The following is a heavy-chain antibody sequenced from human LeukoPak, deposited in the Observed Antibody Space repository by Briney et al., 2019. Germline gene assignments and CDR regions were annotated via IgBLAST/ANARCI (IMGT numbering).Heavy chain of an antibody. Sequence: SETLSLTCTVSGGSISSSSYYWGWIRQPPGKGLEWIGSIYYSGSTYYNPSLKSRVTISVDTSKNQFSLKLSSVTAADTAVYYCARDRYCGGDCHYFFDYWGQGALVTVSS. CDR2: IYYSGST. CDR3: ARDRYCGGDCHYFFDY. CDR1: GGSISSSSYY. D-gene: IGHD2-21*01. J-gene: IGHJ4*02. V-gene: IGHV4-39*07.